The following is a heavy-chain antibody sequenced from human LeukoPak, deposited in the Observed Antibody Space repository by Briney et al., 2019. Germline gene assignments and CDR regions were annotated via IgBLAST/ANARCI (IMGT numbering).Heavy chain of an antibody. D-gene: IGHD3-10*01. CDR1: GFTFSSYW. J-gene: IGHJ4*02. CDR2: ISSSSRTI. CDR3: ARDESYDGSGSGNFDY. Sequence: GGSLRLSCAASGFTFSSYWMSWVRQAPGKGLEWLSYISSSSRTIYYADSVKGRFTIFRDNAENSVFLQMNSLRAEDTAVYYCARDESYDGSGSGNFDYWGQGTLVTVSS. V-gene: IGHV3-48*04.